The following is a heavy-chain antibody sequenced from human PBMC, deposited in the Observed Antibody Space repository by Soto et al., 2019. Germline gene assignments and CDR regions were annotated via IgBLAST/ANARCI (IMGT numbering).Heavy chain of an antibody. V-gene: IGHV4-4*02. J-gene: IGHJ6*02. Sequence: HSETLSLTCTVSGGSIGSYHWSWVRQPPGKGLEWIGEIYHSGSTNYNPSLKSRVTISLDKSKNQFSLKLTSVTAADSAVYYCARDDHIVVVPTSLGAMDVWGQGTTVTVSS. CDR1: GGSIGSYHW. CDR3: ARDDHIVVVPTSLGAMDV. CDR2: IYHSGST. D-gene: IGHD2-2*01.